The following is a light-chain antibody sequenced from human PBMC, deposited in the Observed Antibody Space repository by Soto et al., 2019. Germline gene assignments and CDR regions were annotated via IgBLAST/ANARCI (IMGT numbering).Light chain of an antibody. Sequence: QSALTQPASVSGSPRQSITISCTGTSSDVGGYNYVSWYQQHPGKAPKLMIYEVSNRPSGVSNRFSGSKSGNTASLTISGLQAEDEADYYCSSYTSSSTPDVFGTATKVTVL. CDR3: SSYTSSSTPDV. CDR1: SSDVGGYNY. V-gene: IGLV2-14*01. J-gene: IGLJ1*01. CDR2: EVS.